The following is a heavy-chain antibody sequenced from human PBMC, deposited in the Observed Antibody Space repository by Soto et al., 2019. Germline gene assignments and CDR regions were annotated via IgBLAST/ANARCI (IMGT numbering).Heavy chain of an antibody. CDR2: ISYDGSNK. Sequence: GGSLRLSCAASGFTFSSYAMHWVRQAPGKGLEWVAVISYDGSNKYYADSVKGRFAISRDNSKNTLYLQMNSLRAEDTAVYYCARKLASVVPVTDYWGQGTLVTVSS. V-gene: IGHV3-30*09. D-gene: IGHD2-2*01. CDR1: GFTFSSYA. J-gene: IGHJ4*02. CDR3: ARKLASVVPVTDY.